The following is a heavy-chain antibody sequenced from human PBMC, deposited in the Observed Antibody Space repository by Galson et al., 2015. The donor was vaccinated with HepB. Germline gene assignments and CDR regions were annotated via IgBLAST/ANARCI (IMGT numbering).Heavy chain of an antibody. Sequence: SVKVSCKASGYTFTSYGISWVRQAPGQGLEWMGWISAYNGNTNYAQKLQGRVTMTTDTSTSTAYMELRSLRSDDTAVYYCARDPYYYDSSGYSDAFDIWGQGTMVTVSS. D-gene: IGHD3-22*01. J-gene: IGHJ3*02. CDR3: ARDPYYYDSSGYSDAFDI. V-gene: IGHV1-18*04. CDR1: GYTFTSYG. CDR2: ISAYNGNT.